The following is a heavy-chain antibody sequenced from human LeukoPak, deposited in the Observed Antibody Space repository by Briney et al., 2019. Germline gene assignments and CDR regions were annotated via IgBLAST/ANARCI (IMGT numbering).Heavy chain of an antibody. J-gene: IGHJ4*02. D-gene: IGHD3-22*01. CDR3: ARGRILFDSTGYAY. Sequence: SETLSLTCTVSGGSINDYYWSWIRQPPGKELEWIGYIYNSGRTNYNPSLKSRVTISVDTSKNQFSLKLSSVTAADTAVYYCARGRILFDSTGYAYWGQGTLVTVSS. CDR1: GGSINDYY. V-gene: IGHV4-59*01. CDR2: IYNSGRT.